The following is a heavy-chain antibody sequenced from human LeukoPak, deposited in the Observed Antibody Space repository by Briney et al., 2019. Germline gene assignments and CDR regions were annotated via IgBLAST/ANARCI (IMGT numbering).Heavy chain of an antibody. CDR1: GYTFTSYA. D-gene: IGHD1-26*01. CDR3: ARDYGSYFLPKYYYMDV. CDR2: INAGNGNT. J-gene: IGHJ6*03. V-gene: IGHV1-3*03. Sequence: ASVKVSCKASGYTFTSYAMHWVRQAPGQRLEWMGWINAGNGNTKYSQEFQGRVTITRDTSASTAYMELSSLRSEDMAVYYCARDYGSYFLPKYYYMDVRGKGTTVTVSS.